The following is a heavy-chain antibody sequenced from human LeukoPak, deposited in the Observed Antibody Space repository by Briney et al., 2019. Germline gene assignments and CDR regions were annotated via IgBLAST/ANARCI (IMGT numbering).Heavy chain of an antibody. V-gene: IGHV4-39*01. CDR2: IYYSGST. D-gene: IGHD6-6*01. J-gene: IGHJ6*02. CDR3: ARSDSSSSLVLGSYYGMDV. CDR1: GGXISSSDYY. Sequence: SETLSLTCTVSGGXISSSDYYWGWIRQPPGTGLEWIGAIYYSGSTYYNPSLKSRVTISLDTSRNQFSLKLNSVTAADTAVYYCARSDSSSSLVLGSYYGMDVWGQGTTVTVSS.